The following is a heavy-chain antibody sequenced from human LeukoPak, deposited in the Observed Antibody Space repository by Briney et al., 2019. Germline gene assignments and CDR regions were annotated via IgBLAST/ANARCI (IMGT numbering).Heavy chain of an antibody. V-gene: IGHV4-39*07. Sequence: SETLSLTCAVSDDSIRSSAYYWGWIRQPPGKGLEWIGSIYYSGSTNYNPSLKSRVTISVDTSKNQFSLKVSSVTAADTAVYYCASNYYGSGSLDYWGQGNLVTVSS. CDR3: ASNYYGSGSLDY. CDR2: IYYSGST. D-gene: IGHD3-10*01. CDR1: DDSIRSSAYY. J-gene: IGHJ4*02.